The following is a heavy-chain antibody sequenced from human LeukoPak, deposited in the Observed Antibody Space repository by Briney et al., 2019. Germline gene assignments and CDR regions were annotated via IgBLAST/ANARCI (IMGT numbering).Heavy chain of an antibody. J-gene: IGHJ4*02. CDR3: ARAGLDFGFGQLDIDY. V-gene: IGHV5-51*01. CDR2: IYPADSDT. Sequence: GESLRISCKGSEYSFSTYWIGWVRQIPGKGLEWMGIIYPADSDTRYGPSFQGQVTISVDKSLSTAYLQWSSLQASDSAMYYCARAGLDFGFGQLDIDYWGQGTLVTVSS. CDR1: EYSFSTYW. D-gene: IGHD3-10*01.